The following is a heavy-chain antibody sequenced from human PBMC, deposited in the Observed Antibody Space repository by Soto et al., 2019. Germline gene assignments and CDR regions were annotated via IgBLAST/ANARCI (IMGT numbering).Heavy chain of an antibody. D-gene: IGHD6-13*01. CDR3: AADAPAWQQFTPSDY. J-gene: IGHJ4*02. CDR1: GEGYPFTGYA. Sequence: QMQVVQSGPEVRKPGTSVKVSCKASGEGYPFTGYAVEWVRQTRGQRLEWLGWIDVGSSHTDYAPTFHGRVAITRDLSTRTVYRELSSLRFVDTAVYFCAADAPAWQQFTPSDYWGQGTQVTVSS. CDR2: IDVGSSHT. V-gene: IGHV1-58*01.